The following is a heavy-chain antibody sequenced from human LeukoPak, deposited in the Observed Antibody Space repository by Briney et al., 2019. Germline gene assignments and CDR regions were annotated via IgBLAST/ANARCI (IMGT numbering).Heavy chain of an antibody. Sequence: SETLSLTCTVSGGSISSYYWSWIRQPPGKGLEWIGYIYYSGSTNYNPSLKSRVTISVDTSKNQFSLKLSSVTAADTAVYYCAREEKNYDPVGWFDPWGQGTLVTVSS. CDR2: IYYSGST. J-gene: IGHJ5*02. CDR1: GGSISSYY. V-gene: IGHV4-59*01. D-gene: IGHD3-3*01. CDR3: AREEKNYDPVGWFDP.